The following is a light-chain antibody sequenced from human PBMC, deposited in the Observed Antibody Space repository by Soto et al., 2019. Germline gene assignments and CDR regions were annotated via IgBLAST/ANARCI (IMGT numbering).Light chain of an antibody. CDR1: ALPKKY. CDR3: LSADSSGTYYV. Sequence: YELTQPPSVSVSLGQMARITCSGEALPKKYAYWYQQKPGQFPVLVIYKDSERPSGIPERFSGSSSGTIVTLTISGVQAEDEADYYCLSADSSGTYYVFGTGTKLTVL. J-gene: IGLJ1*01. V-gene: IGLV3-16*01. CDR2: KDS.